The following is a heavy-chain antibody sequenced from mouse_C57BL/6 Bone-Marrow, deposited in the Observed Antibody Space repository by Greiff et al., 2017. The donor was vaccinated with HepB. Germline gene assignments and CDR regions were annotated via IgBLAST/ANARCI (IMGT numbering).Heavy chain of an antibody. CDR2: INPNNGGT. D-gene: IGHD1-1*01. CDR1: GYTFTDYY. CDR3: AREKTTVVAKDGYWYFDV. V-gene: IGHV1-26*01. Sequence: EVQLQQSGPELVKPGASVKISCKASGYTFTDYYMNWVKQSHGKSLEWIGDINPNNGGTSYNQKFKGKATLTVDKSSSTAYMELRSLTSEDSAVYYCAREKTTVVAKDGYWYFDVWGTGTTVTVSS. J-gene: IGHJ1*03.